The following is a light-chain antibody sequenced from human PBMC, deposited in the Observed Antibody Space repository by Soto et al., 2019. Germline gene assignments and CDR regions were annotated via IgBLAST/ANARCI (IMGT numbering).Light chain of an antibody. CDR3: QQLNSYPVT. CDR2: SAS. CDR1: QGISSD. J-gene: IGKJ5*01. V-gene: IGKV1-9*01. Sequence: IQLTQSPSCLSASVGDRVTVTYRASQGISSDLAWYQQKPGKAPKLLIYSASTLQNGVPSRFSGSGSGTDLTLTISGLQPEDFATYYGQQLNSYPVTFGQVTRLEIK.